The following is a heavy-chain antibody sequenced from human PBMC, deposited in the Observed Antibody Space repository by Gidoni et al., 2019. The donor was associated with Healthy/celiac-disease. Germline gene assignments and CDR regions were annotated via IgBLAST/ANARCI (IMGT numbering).Heavy chain of an antibody. D-gene: IGHD3-22*01. Sequence: QVQLVESGGGLVKPGGSLRLSCAASGFTLSDYYRSWIRQAPGKGLEWVSYISSSGSTIYYADSVKGRFTISRDNAKNSLYLQMNSLRAEDTAVYYCARAEPHSYYDSSGYYVHYWGQGTLVTVSS. CDR2: ISSSGSTI. V-gene: IGHV3-11*01. J-gene: IGHJ4*02. CDR1: GFTLSDYY. CDR3: ARAEPHSYYDSSGYYVHY.